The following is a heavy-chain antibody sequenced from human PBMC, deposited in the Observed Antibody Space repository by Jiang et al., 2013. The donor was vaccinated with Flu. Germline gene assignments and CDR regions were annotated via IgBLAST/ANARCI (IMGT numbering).Heavy chain of an antibody. V-gene: IGHV1-69*04. CDR3: AREMVVAASHDAFDI. CDR2: IIPILGIA. CDR1: GGTFSSYT. D-gene: IGHD2-15*01. J-gene: IGHJ3*02. Sequence: SCKASGGTFSSYTISWVRQAPGQGLEWMGRIIPILGIANYAQKFQGRVTITADKSTSTAYMELSSLRSEDTAVYYCAREMVVAASHDAFDIWGQGTMVTVSS.